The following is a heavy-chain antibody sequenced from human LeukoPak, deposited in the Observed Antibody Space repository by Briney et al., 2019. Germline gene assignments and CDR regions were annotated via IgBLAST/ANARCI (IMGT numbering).Heavy chain of an antibody. CDR3: ARNLRPGSSYGYYYGMDV. CDR1: GFTFSSYG. D-gene: IGHD3-10*01. CDR2: ISYDGSNK. V-gene: IGHV3-30*03. Sequence: GGSLRLSCAASGFTFSSYGMHWVRQAPGKGLEWVAVISYDGSNKYYADSVKGRFTISRDNSKSTLYLQMNSLRAEDTAVYYCARNLRPGSSYGYYYGMDVWGQGTTVTVSS. J-gene: IGHJ6*02.